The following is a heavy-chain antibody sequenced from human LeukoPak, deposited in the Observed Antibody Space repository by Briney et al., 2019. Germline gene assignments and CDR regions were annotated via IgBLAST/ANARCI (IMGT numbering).Heavy chain of an antibody. CDR2: ISGSGGST. V-gene: IGHV3-23*01. Sequence: GGSLRLSCAASGFTFSIYAMTWVRQAPGKGLEWVSNISGSGGSTYYADSVKGRFTISRDNSKNTLYLQMNSLRAEDTAVYYCAKTYYYDSSGSYYFDYWGQGTLVTVSS. CDR3: AKTYYYDSSGSYYFDY. CDR1: GFTFSIYA. D-gene: IGHD3-22*01. J-gene: IGHJ4*02.